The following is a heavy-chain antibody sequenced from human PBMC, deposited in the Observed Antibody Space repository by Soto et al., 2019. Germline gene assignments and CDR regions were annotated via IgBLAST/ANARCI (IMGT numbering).Heavy chain of an antibody. V-gene: IGHV1-69*08. CDR2: IIPILGIA. J-gene: IGHJ5*02. CDR3: ARDRGRYDSSGYSRNWFDP. Sequence: QVQLVQSGAEVKKPGSSVKVSCKASGGTFSSYTISWVRQAPGQGLECMGRIIPILGIANYAQKFQGRVTITADKSTSTAYMELSSLRSEDTAVYYCARDRGRYDSSGYSRNWFDPWGQGTLVTVSS. D-gene: IGHD3-22*01. CDR1: GGTFSSYT.